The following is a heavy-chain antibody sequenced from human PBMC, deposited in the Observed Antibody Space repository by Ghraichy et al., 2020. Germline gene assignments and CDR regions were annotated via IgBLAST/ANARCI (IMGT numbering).Heavy chain of an antibody. Sequence: ASVKVSCKASGYTFTSYDINWVRQATGQGLEWMGWMNPNSGNTGYAQKFQGRVTMTRNTSISTAYMELSSLRSEDTAMYYCARAKSISMVRGAIGRAYGMDVWGQGTTVTASS. D-gene: IGHD3-10*01. CDR3: ARAKSISMVRGAIGRAYGMDV. CDR1: GYTFTSYD. V-gene: IGHV1-8*01. J-gene: IGHJ6*02. CDR2: MNPNSGNT.